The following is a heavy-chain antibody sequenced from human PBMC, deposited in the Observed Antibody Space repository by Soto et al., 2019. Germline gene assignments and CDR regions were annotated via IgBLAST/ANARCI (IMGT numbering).Heavy chain of an antibody. CDR1: GFTFSSYA. J-gene: IGHJ4*02. V-gene: IGHV3-23*01. Sequence: EVQLLESGGGLVQPGGSLRLSCAASGFTFSSYAMSWVRQAPGKGLEWVSAISGGGGSTYYADSVKGRFTISRDNSKNTLYLQMNSLRAEDTAVYYCAKKQWLVLYSPIDYWGQGTLVTVSS. CDR2: ISGGGGST. D-gene: IGHD6-19*01. CDR3: AKKQWLVLYSPIDY.